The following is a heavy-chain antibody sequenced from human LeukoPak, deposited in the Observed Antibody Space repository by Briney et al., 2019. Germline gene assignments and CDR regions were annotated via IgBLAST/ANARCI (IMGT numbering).Heavy chain of an antibody. CDR1: GFTFSSYA. Sequence: GGSLRLSCAASGFTFSSYAMSWVRQAPGKGLEWVSAISGSGGSTYYADSVKRRFTISRDNSKNTLYLQMNSLRAEDTAVYYCAKGGDIQLWLSYFDYWGQGTLVTVSS. J-gene: IGHJ4*02. D-gene: IGHD5-18*01. CDR2: ISGSGGST. V-gene: IGHV3-23*01. CDR3: AKGGDIQLWLSYFDY.